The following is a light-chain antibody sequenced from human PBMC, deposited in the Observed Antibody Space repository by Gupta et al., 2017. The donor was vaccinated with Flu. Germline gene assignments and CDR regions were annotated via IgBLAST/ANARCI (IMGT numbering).Light chain of an antibody. CDR2: DAS. CDR3: QQYANRPIT. V-gene: IGKV1-33*01. CDR1: QDIMTS. Sequence: DIQWPTSLPPLSAPVGDRVTITCQASQDIMTSLSWYHQKPGKAPQLLICDASNLETGVSARFGGSGTGTDFSFTISSLQAEDIGTYYCQQYANRPITFGQGTRLDIK. J-gene: IGKJ5*01.